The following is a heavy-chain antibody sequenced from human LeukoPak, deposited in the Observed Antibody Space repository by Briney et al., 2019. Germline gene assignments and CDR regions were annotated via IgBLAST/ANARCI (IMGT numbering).Heavy chain of an antibody. V-gene: IGHV3-23*01. J-gene: IGHJ4*02. CDR2: ISGSGGST. D-gene: IGHD3-22*01. Sequence: PGGSLRLSCAASGFTFSSYGMSWVRQAPGKGLEWVSAISGSGGSTYYADSVKGRFTISRDNSKNTLYLQMNSLRAEDTAVYYCAKEYPDSSGYYYFFDYWGQGTLVTVSS. CDR1: GFTFSSYG. CDR3: AKEYPDSSGYYYFFDY.